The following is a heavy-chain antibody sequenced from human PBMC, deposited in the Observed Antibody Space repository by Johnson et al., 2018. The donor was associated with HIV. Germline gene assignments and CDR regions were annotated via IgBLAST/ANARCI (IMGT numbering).Heavy chain of an antibody. Sequence: VQLVESGGGVVQPGRSLRLSCAASGFTFTSYGMHWVRQAPGKGLEWVAFIRYDGSNKYYADSVKGRFTISRDNSKNTLYLQMNSLIAEDTAVYYCARARVGSYYAFDFWGQGTMVIVSS. CDR1: GFTFTSYG. CDR2: IRYDGSNK. J-gene: IGHJ3*01. CDR3: ARARVGSYYAFDF. D-gene: IGHD1-26*01. V-gene: IGHV3-30*02.